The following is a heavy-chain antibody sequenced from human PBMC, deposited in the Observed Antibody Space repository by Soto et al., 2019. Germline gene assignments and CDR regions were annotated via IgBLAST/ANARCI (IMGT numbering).Heavy chain of an antibody. V-gene: IGHV1-24*01. CDR1: GYTLTELS. D-gene: IGHD1-1*01. J-gene: IGHJ5*02. CDR3: AKFLPSPNWNGWFAP. Sequence: ASVKVSCKVSGYTLTELSMHWVRQAPGKGLEWMGGFDPEDGETIYAQKFQGRVTMTEDTSTDTAYMELSSLRSEDTAVYYCAKFLPSPNWNGWFAPWGQGTLVTVSS. CDR2: FDPEDGET.